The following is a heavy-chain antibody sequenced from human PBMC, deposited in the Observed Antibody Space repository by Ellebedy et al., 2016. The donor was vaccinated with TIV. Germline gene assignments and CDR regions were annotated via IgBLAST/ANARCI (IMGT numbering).Heavy chain of an antibody. CDR1: GYTFTSYG. CDR3: ARVAGRYWFDP. V-gene: IGHV1-18*01. CDR2: ISVSNGNT. Sequence: AASVKVSCKASGYTFTSYGISWVRQAPGQGLEWMGWISVSNGNTNDAQKLQGRVTMTTDTSTSTAYMELRILRSDDTAVYYFARVAGRYWFDPWGQGTLVTVSS. D-gene: IGHD3-9*01. J-gene: IGHJ5*02.